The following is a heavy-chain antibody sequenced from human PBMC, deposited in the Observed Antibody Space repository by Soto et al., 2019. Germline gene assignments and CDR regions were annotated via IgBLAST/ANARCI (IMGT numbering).Heavy chain of an antibody. Sequence: GGSLRLSCAASGFTFSSYGMHWVRQAPGKGLEWVAVISYDGSNKYYADSVKGRFTISRDNSKNTLYLQMNSLRAEDTAVYYCAKDPSPYCGGGSCYENYYYYYMDVWGKGTTVTVSS. CDR1: GFTFSSYG. V-gene: IGHV3-30*18. CDR2: ISYDGSNK. CDR3: AKDPSPYCGGGSCYENYYYYYMDV. D-gene: IGHD2-15*01. J-gene: IGHJ6*03.